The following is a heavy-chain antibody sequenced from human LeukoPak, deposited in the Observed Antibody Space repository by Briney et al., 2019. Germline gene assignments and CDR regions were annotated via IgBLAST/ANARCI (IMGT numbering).Heavy chain of an antibody. J-gene: IGHJ4*02. Sequence: PSETLSLTCTVSGGSISSSSYYWGWIRQPPGKGLEWIGSIYYSGSTYYNPSLKSRVTISVDTSKSQFSLKLSSVTAADTAVYYCARAYYYDSSGYYYPGMFDYWGQGTLVTVSS. CDR3: ARAYYYDSSGYYYPGMFDY. V-gene: IGHV4-39*01. CDR2: IYYSGST. D-gene: IGHD3-22*01. CDR1: GGSISSSSYY.